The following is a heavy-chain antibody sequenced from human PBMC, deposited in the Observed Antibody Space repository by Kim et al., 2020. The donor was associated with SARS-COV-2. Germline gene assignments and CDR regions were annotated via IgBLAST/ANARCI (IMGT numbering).Heavy chain of an antibody. Sequence: GRFTISRDNSKNTLYLQMNSQRAEDTAVYYCAKGGTYYYDRSGYYQFDYWGQGTLVTVSS. CDR3: AKGGTYYYDRSGYYQFDY. V-gene: IGHV3-23*01. J-gene: IGHJ4*02. D-gene: IGHD3-22*01.